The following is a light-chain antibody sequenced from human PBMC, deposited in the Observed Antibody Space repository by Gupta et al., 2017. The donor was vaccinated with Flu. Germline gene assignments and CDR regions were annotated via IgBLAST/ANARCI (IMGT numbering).Light chain of an antibody. Sequence: IQMPQSPSFMSASVGDRVTITCRASHYIDNWLGWYQQKPGKPPKLLIYGASTLRGEVPSRFSGSGSGTEFSLTITSLQSEDFATYYCQQAYSFPRTFGQGTKVDIK. CDR2: GAS. J-gene: IGKJ1*01. CDR3: QQAYSFPRT. V-gene: IGKV1-12*01. CDR1: HYIDNW.